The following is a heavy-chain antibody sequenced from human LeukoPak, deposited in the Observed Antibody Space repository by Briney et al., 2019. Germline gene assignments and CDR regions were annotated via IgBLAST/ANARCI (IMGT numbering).Heavy chain of an antibody. V-gene: IGHV4-31*03. CDR3: ARVQILRFLEWFLDF. Sequence: SETLSLTCSVSGASVSSDEYYWGWIRQLPGQGLEWIGYVYYSGSSYYIPSLESRLTMSVDTSKNQFSLKLRSVTAADTAVYYCARVQILRFLEWFLDFWGQGTLVTVSS. CDR1: GASVSSDEYY. D-gene: IGHD3-3*01. CDR2: VYYSGSS. J-gene: IGHJ4*02.